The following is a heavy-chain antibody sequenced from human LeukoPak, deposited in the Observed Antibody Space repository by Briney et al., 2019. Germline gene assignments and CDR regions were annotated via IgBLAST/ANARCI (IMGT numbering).Heavy chain of an antibody. CDR1: GFTFSSYA. CDR3: ARASPFDWDWFDP. V-gene: IGHV3-23*01. Sequence: GGSLRLSCAASGFTFSSYAMSWVRQAPGKGLECISGFSGSGGSTYYADSVKGRFTISRDNSKNTLYLQMNSLRAEDTAVYYCARASPFDWDWFDPWGQGTLVTVSS. J-gene: IGHJ5*02. CDR2: FSGSGGST. D-gene: IGHD3-9*01.